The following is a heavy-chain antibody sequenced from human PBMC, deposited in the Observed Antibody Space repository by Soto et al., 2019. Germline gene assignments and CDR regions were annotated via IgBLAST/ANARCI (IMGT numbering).Heavy chain of an antibody. V-gene: IGHV3-11*01. CDR3: ARDYSSSWVSGAFDI. J-gene: IGHJ3*02. CDR2: ISSSGSTI. D-gene: IGHD6-13*01. CDR1: GFTLSDYY. Sequence: PGGSLRLSCAASGFTLSDYYMSWIRQAPGKGLEWVSYISSSGSTIYYADSVKGRFTISRDNAKNSLYLQMNSLRAEDTAVYYCARDYSSSWVSGAFDIWGQGTMVTVS.